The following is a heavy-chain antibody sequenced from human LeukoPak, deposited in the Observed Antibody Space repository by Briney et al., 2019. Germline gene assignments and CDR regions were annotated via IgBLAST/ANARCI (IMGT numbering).Heavy chain of an antibody. D-gene: IGHD2-2*01. J-gene: IGHJ4*02. CDR2: ISWNSGNI. V-gene: IGHV3-9*01. CDR1: GFTFDDYA. CDR3: ARDGYCTSTSCYWLDY. Sequence: PGGSLRLSCAASGFTFDDYALHWVRQAPGKGLEWVSGISWNSGNIDYADSVKGRFTISRDNAKNSLYLQMNSLRAEDTAVYYCARDGYCTSTSCYWLDYWGQGTLVTVSS.